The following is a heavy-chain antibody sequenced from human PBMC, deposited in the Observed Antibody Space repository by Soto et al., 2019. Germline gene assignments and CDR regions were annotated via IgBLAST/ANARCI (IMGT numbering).Heavy chain of an antibody. CDR3: ARGSTDSYPGSRIFDF. Sequence: GGSRRLSCVASGITFGGRAMSWGREAPGEGLEWVSSITDTGGDTKYADSVRGRFTMSRDNSKETLYLQMNSLRVEDSALYYCARGSTDSYPGSRIFDFWGRGTLVTVSS. J-gene: IGHJ4*02. D-gene: IGHD3-10*01. V-gene: IGHV3-23*01. CDR1: GITFGGRA. CDR2: ITDTGGDT.